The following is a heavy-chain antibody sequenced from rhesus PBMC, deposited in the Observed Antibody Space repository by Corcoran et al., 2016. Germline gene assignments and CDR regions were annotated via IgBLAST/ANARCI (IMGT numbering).Heavy chain of an antibody. CDR3: ARGAYGSSYWYFDI. Sequence: QVQLQESGPGVVKPSETLSLTCAVSGGSISIGYDWSWFRYPHGEGLEWMWYIYGSSGSTNYNPSLKNRVTISKDASKNQFSLKLSSVTAADTAVYYCARGAYGSSYWYFDIWGPGTPITISS. CDR1: GGSISIGYD. V-gene: IGHV4-76*01. CDR2: IYGSSGST. J-gene: IGHJ2*01. D-gene: IGHD4-29*01.